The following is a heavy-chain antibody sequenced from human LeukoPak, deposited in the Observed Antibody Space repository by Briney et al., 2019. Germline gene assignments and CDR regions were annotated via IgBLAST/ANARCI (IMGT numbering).Heavy chain of an antibody. J-gene: IGHJ3*02. CDR3: ARDLEYCSSTSCYEDAFDI. CDR2: ISSSSSYI. CDR1: GFTFSSYS. D-gene: IGHD2-2*01. V-gene: IGHV3-21*01. Sequence: GGSLRLSCAASGFTFSSYSMNWVRQAPGKGLEWVSSISSSSSYIYYADSVKGRFTISRDNAKNSLYLQMNSLRAEDTAVYYCARDLEYCSSTSCYEDAFDIWGQGTMVTVSS.